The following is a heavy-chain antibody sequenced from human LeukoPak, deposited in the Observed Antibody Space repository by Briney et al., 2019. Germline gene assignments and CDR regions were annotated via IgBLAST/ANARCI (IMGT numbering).Heavy chain of an antibody. CDR1: GYTFTGYY. CDR3: ARGSYPGWYNGEFDY. D-gene: IGHD6-19*01. CDR2: INPNSGGT. J-gene: IGHJ4*02. V-gene: IGHV1-2*02. Sequence: VASVKVSCKASGYTFTGYYMHWVRQAPGQGLEWMGWINPNSGGTNYAQKFQGRVTMTRDTSISTAYMELSRLRSDDTAVYYCARGSYPGWYNGEFDYWGQGTLVTVSS.